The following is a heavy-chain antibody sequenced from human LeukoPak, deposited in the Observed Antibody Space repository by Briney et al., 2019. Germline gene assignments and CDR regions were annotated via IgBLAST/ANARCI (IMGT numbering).Heavy chain of an antibody. CDR1: GGSISSYY. D-gene: IGHD6-19*01. CDR3: ARDEYGSGWGWFDP. CDR2: IYYSGST. J-gene: IGHJ5*02. Sequence: PSETLSLTCTVSGGSISSYYWSWIRQPPGKGLEWMGYIYYSGSTKYNPSLKSLVTISVDTAKTQFSLKLSSVTAADTAVYYCARDEYGSGWGWFDPWGQGTLVTVSS. V-gene: IGHV4-59*01.